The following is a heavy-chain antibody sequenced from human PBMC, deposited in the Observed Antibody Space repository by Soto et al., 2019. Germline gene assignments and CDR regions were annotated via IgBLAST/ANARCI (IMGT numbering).Heavy chain of an antibody. CDR3: ARQDCSSTRCYNFGMDV. D-gene: IGHD2-2*02. J-gene: IGHJ6*02. V-gene: IGHV5-10-1*01. Sequence: GESLKISCKGSGYSFTNYWISWVRQMPGKGLEWMGRIDPSDSYIKYSPSFQGHVTISADNSISTAYLQWSSLKASDTAMYYCARQDCSSTRCYNFGMDVWGQGTTGTVSS. CDR2: IDPSDSYI. CDR1: GYSFTNYW.